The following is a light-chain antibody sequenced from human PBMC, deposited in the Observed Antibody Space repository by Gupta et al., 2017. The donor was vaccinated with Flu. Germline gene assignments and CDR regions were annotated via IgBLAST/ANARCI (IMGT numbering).Light chain of an antibody. V-gene: IGKV3-15*01. CDR1: QSLTIN. CDR3: QQYDRWPWT. Sequence: PATLSLSPGERAALSCRASQSLTINMAWFQQKPGQPPRLLMSGASNRATGVPARFRGSGYGTDFTLTITSLQSEDFAVYYCQQYDRWPWTLGQGTXVEIK. CDR2: GAS. J-gene: IGKJ1*01.